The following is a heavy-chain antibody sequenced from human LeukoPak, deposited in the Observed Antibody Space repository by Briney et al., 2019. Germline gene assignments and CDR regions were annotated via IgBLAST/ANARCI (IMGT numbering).Heavy chain of an antibody. CDR1: GFTFSSYG. Sequence: PGGSLRLSCAASGFTFSSYGMHWVRQAPGKGLEWVAFIRYDGSNKYYADSVKGRFTISRDNSKNTLSLQMNSLRAEDTAIYYCAKEYSSGWYYFVYWGQGTLVTVSS. V-gene: IGHV3-30*02. CDR3: AKEYSSGWYYFVY. J-gene: IGHJ4*02. D-gene: IGHD6-19*01. CDR2: IRYDGSNK.